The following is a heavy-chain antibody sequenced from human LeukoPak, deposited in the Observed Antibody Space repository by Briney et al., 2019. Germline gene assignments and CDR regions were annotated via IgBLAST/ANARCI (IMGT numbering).Heavy chain of an antibody. CDR3: ASPPAPYTSGWYFGY. J-gene: IGHJ4*02. V-gene: IGHV4-61*08. Sequence: SETLSLTCTVSGGSISSGDYYWSWIRQPPGKGLEWIGYLFNSGSTNYNPSLKSRITISVDTSKNQFSLKLSSVTAAGTAVYYCASPPAPYTSGWYFGYWGQGTLVTVSS. D-gene: IGHD6-19*01. CDR1: GGSISSGDYY. CDR2: LFNSGST.